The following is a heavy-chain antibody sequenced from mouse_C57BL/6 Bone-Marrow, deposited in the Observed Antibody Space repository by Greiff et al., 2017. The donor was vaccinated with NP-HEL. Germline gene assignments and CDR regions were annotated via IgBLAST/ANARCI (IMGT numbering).Heavy chain of an antibody. D-gene: IGHD1-1*01. CDR2: IYPRSGNT. CDR3: ARIYGSSYDWYFDV. V-gene: IGHV1-81*01. J-gene: IGHJ1*03. CDR1: GYTFTSYG. Sequence: VKVVESGAELARPGASVKLSCKASGYTFTSYGISWVKQRPGQGLEWIGEIYPRSGNTYYNEKFKGKATLTADKSSSTAYMELRSLTSEDSAVYFCARIYGSSYDWYFDVWGTGTTVTVSS.